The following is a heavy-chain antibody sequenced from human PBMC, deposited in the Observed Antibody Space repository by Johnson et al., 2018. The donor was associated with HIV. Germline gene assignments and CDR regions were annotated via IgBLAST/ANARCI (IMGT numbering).Heavy chain of an antibody. CDR1: GFTFNNAW. Sequence: VQLVESGGGLVKPGGSLRLSCAASGFTFNNAWMSWVRQAPGKGLEWVGRIKSKTDGGTTDYAAPVKGRFTISRDDSKNTLNLQMNSLRAEDTAVYYCARDASYYGSANDAVDIWGQGTMVTVSS. J-gene: IGHJ3*02. CDR3: ARDASYYGSANDAVDI. D-gene: IGHD3-10*01. V-gene: IGHV3-15*01. CDR2: IKSKTDGGTT.